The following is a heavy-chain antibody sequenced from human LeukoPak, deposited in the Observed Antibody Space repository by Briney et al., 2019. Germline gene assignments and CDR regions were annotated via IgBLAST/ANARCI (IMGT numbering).Heavy chain of an antibody. CDR2: IYYSGST. CDR1: GGSISSSSYY. J-gene: IGHJ4*02. D-gene: IGHD3-22*01. Sequence: PSETLSLTCTVSGGSISSSSYYWGWIRQPPGKGLEWIGSIYYSGSTYYNPSLKSRVTISVDTSKNQFSLKLSSVTAADTAVYYCAREGNYDSSGFAATHFDYWGQGTLVTVSS. CDR3: AREGNYDSSGFAATHFDY. V-gene: IGHV4-39*07.